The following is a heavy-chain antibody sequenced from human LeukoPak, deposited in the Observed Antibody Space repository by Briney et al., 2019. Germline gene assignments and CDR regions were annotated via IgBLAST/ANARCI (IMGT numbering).Heavy chain of an antibody. J-gene: IGHJ4*02. Sequence: GGPLRLSCAASGFTFSNAWMSWVRQAPGKGLEWVGRIKSKTDGGTTDYAAPVKGRFTISRDDSKNTLYVQMNSLKTEDTAVYYCTTGPYDYGSGTYYHWGQGTLVTVSS. CDR3: TTGPYDYGSGTYYH. V-gene: IGHV3-15*01. D-gene: IGHD3-10*01. CDR1: GFTFSNAW. CDR2: IKSKTDGGTT.